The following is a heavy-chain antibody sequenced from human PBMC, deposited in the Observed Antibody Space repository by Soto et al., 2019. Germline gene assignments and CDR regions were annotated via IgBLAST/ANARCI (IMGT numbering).Heavy chain of an antibody. CDR1: GFTFENYA. CDR3: EKDKLYSNYEHYFDY. CDR2: ISWHGGNI. D-gene: IGHD4-4*01. J-gene: IGHJ4*02. V-gene: IGHV3-9*01. Sequence: GGSLRLSCAASGFTFENYAMHWVRQAPGKGLEWVSGISWHGGNIGYADSVRGRFTISRDIAKNSLYLQMNSLRPEDTGLYYCEKDKLYSNYEHYFDYWGQGTLVTVSS.